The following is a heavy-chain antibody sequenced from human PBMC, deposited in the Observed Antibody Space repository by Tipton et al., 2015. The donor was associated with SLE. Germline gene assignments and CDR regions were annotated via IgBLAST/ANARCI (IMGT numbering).Heavy chain of an antibody. V-gene: IGHV3-49*04. CDR2: IRSKAYGGTT. CDR3: TRDWGDSSGYYSAFDFDL. J-gene: IGHJ2*01. Sequence: SLRLSCTASGFTFGDYAMSWVRQAPGKGLEWVGFIRSKAYGGTTEYAASVKGRFTISRDDSKSIAYLQMNSLKTEDAAVYYCTRDWGDSSGYYSAFDFDLWGRGTLVTVSS. D-gene: IGHD3-22*01. CDR1: GFTFGDYA.